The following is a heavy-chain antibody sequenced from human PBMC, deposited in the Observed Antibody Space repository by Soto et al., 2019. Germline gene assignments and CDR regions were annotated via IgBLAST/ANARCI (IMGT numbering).Heavy chain of an antibody. CDR1: GYSFTSYW. CDR2: IYPGDSDT. J-gene: IGHJ6*01. D-gene: IGHD6-6*01. Sequence: GESLKISCKGSGYSFTSYWIGWVRQMPGKGLEWMGIIYPGDSDTRYSPSFQGQVTISADKSISTAYLQWSSLKASDTAMYYCARTKTSIAARREPLVHGMDVWGQGTTVTVSS. CDR3: ARTKTSIAARREPLVHGMDV. V-gene: IGHV5-51*01.